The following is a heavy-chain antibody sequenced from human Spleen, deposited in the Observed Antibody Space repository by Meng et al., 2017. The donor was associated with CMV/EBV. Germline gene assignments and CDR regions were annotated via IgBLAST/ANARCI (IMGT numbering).Heavy chain of an antibody. Sequence: ASVKVSCKASGYTFTEYYVHWVRQAPGQGLEWMGWVNANSGAKDYAQKFQGRVTMTRDTSISTAYMELSRLRSDDTAVYYCALLSGRQIVVVIGYWGQGTLVTVSS. V-gene: IGHV1-2*02. CDR2: VNANSGAK. CDR3: ALLSGRQIVVVIGY. J-gene: IGHJ4*02. D-gene: IGHD2-21*01. CDR1: GYTFTEYY.